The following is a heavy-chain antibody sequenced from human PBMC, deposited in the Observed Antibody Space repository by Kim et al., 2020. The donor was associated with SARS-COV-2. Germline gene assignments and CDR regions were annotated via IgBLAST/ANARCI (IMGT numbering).Heavy chain of an antibody. D-gene: IGHD2-15*01. CDR2: IYYSGST. J-gene: IGHJ4*02. CDR1: GGSISSYY. V-gene: IGHV4-59*13. CDR3: ARVYCSGGSCYFDY. Sequence: SETLSLTCTVSGGSISSYYWSWIRQPPGKGLEWIGYIYYSGSTNYNPSLKSRVTISVDTSKNQFSLKLSSVTAADTAVYYCARVYCSGGSCYFDYWGQGTLVTVSS.